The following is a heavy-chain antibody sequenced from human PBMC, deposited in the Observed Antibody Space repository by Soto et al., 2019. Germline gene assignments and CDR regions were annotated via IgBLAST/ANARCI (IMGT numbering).Heavy chain of an antibody. Sequence: PSETLSLTCTVSGGSVSSGSYYWSWIRQPPGKGLEWIGYIYYSGSTNYNPSLKSRVTISVDTSKNQFSLKLSTVTAADTAVYYCXRGVPVESSGYYSTFDYWGQGTLVTVSS. CDR1: GGSVSSGSYY. CDR2: IYYSGST. J-gene: IGHJ4*02. CDR3: XRGVPVESSGYYSTFDY. V-gene: IGHV4-61*01. D-gene: IGHD3-22*01.